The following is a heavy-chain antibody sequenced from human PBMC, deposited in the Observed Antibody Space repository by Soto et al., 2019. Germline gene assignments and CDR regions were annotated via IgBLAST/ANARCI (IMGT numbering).Heavy chain of an antibody. CDR1: GFTFSSYS. J-gene: IGHJ6*02. CDR2: ISSSSSYI. Sequence: VGSLRLSCAASGFTFSSYSMNWVRQAPGKGLEWVSSISSSSSYIYYADSVKGRFTISRDNAKNSLYLQMNSLRAEDTAVYYCARDTYDSSFYYGMDVWGQGTTVTVSS. V-gene: IGHV3-21*01. D-gene: IGHD3-22*01. CDR3: ARDTYDSSFYYGMDV.